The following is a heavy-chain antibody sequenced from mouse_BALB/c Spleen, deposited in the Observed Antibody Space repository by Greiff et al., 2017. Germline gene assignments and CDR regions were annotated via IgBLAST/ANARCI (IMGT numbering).Heavy chain of an antibody. J-gene: IGHJ4*01. CDR3: ARDGYDYDGGEAMDY. D-gene: IGHD2-4*01. CDR2: ISYSGST. CDR1: GYSITSDYA. Sequence: EVKLMESGPGLVKPSQSLSLTCTVTGYSITSDYAWNWIRQFPGNKLEWMGYISYSGSTSYNPSLKSRISITRDTSKNQFFLQLNSVTTEDTATYYCARDGYDYDGGEAMDYWGQGTSVTVSS. V-gene: IGHV3-2*02.